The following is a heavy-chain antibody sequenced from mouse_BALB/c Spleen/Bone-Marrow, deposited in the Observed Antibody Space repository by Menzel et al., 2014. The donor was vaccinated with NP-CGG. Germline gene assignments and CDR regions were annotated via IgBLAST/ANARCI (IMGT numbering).Heavy chain of an antibody. D-gene: IGHD2-3*01. J-gene: IGHJ2*01. CDR1: GFTFSSYA. CDR3: ARGGGWLLSFDY. Sequence: EVKLMESGGGLVKPGGSLKLSCAASGFTFSSYAMSWVRQTPEKRLEWVAPISSGGSTYYPGSVKGRFTISRDNARNILYLQMSSLRSEDTAMYYCARGGGWLLSFDYWGQGTTLAVSS. V-gene: IGHV5-6-5*01. CDR2: ISSGGST.